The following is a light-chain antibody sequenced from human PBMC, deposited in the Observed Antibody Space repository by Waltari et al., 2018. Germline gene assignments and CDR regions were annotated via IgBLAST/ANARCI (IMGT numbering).Light chain of an antibody. J-gene: IGLJ6*01. CDR1: SGHSSYA. Sequence: QLVLTQSPSASASLGASVKLTCTLSSGHSSYAIAWPQQQPEKGPRYLMKLNNDGSHIKGDGIPDRFSGSSSGAERYLTISSLQSEDEADYYCQTWGTGIHVFGSGTKVTVL. V-gene: IGLV4-69*01. CDR2: LNNDGSH. CDR3: QTWGTGIHV.